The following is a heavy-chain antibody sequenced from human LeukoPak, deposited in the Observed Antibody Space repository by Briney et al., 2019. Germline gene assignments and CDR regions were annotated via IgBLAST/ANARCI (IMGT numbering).Heavy chain of an antibody. CDR2: ISYDGSNI. D-gene: IGHD2-2*01. Sequence: QPGGSLRLSCAASGFTFSSYAMHWVRQAPGKGLEWVAVISYDGSNIYYADSVKGRFTISRDNSKNTLYLQMNSLRAEDTAVYYCARGLYCSSTSCPSDHWGQGTLVTVSS. CDR1: GFTFSSYA. V-gene: IGHV3-30*04. J-gene: IGHJ4*02. CDR3: ARGLYCSSTSCPSDH.